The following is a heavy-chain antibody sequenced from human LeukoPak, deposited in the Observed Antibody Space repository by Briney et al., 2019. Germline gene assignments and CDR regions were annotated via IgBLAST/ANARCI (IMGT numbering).Heavy chain of an antibody. J-gene: IGHJ6*02. V-gene: IGHV3-72*01. CDR3: ARGGPDCSSTSCYAYYYYYGMDV. CDR1: GFTFSDHY. Sequence: GGSLRLSCAASGFTFSDHYMDWVRQAPGKGLEWVGRTRNKANSYTTEYAASVKGRFTISRDDSKNSLYLQMNSLKTEDTAVYYCARGGPDCSSTSCYAYYYYYGMDVWGQGTTVTVSS. CDR2: TRNKANSYTT. D-gene: IGHD2-2*01.